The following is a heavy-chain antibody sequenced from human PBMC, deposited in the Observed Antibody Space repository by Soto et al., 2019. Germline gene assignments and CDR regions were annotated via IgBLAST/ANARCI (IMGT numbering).Heavy chain of an antibody. Sequence: EEQLVESGGGLVQPGGSLRLSCAASGFTFSTDWMSWVRQALGKGLEWLSNIRQDGSGKYYVDYVKGRFTISRDNAKNSLYLQLNSLRADDTAVYYCARDRGSGYYGQDSWGLDVWGQGTTVTVSS. CDR2: IRQDGSGK. CDR3: ARDRGSGYYGQDSWGLDV. J-gene: IGHJ6*02. V-gene: IGHV3-7*05. CDR1: GFTFSTDW. D-gene: IGHD5-12*01.